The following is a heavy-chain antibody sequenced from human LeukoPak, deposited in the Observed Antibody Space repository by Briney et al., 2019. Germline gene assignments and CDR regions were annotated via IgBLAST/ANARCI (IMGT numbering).Heavy chain of an antibody. CDR2: ISAYNGNT. Sequence: ASVKVSCKASGYTFTSYGISWVRQAPGQGLEWMGWISAYNGNTNYAQKLQGRVTMTTDTSTSTAYMELRSLRAEDTAVYYCAKDLTMIGDYWGQGTLVTVSS. D-gene: IGHD3-10*02. J-gene: IGHJ4*02. CDR3: AKDLTMIGDY. CDR1: GYTFTSYG. V-gene: IGHV1-18*01.